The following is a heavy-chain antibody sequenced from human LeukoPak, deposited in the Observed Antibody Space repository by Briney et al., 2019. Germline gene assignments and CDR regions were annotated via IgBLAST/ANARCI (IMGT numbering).Heavy chain of an antibody. CDR1: GFTFSDYY. Sequence: PGESLSLSCAASGFTFSDYYKSWIRKAPGKGLERVSYIRTSRSTINYSNSVMGRFTISRDNAKNSLYLQMNSLRAEDTAVYYCARDGVLRYFGWLFPYYMDVWGKGTTVSISS. CDR2: IRTSRSTI. CDR3: ARDGVLRYFGWLFPYYMDV. V-gene: IGHV3-11*01. J-gene: IGHJ6*03. D-gene: IGHD3-9*01.